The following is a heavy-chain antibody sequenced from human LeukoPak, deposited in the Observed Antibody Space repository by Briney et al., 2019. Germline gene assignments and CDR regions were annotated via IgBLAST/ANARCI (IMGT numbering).Heavy chain of an antibody. V-gene: IGHV3-30*04. D-gene: IGHD3-22*01. CDR3: ARATYYYDSSGYWYFDY. J-gene: IGHJ4*02. Sequence: PGGSLILSCAASGFTFSSYAMHWVRQAPGKGLEWVAVISYDGSNKYYADSVKGRFTISRDNSKNTLYLQMNSLRAEDTAVYYCARATYYYDSSGYWYFDYWGQGTQVTVSS. CDR2: ISYDGSNK. CDR1: GFTFSSYA.